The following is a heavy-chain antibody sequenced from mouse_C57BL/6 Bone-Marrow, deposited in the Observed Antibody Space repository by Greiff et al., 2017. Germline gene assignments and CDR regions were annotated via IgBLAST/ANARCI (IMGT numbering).Heavy chain of an antibody. V-gene: IGHV1-69*01. CDR3: AREGGGISLFAY. D-gene: IGHD1-1*01. CDR2: IDPSDSYT. J-gene: IGHJ3*01. CDR1: GYTFTSYW. Sequence: QVQLQQPGAELVMPGASVKLSCKASGYTFTSYWMHWVKQRPGQGLEWIGEIDPSDSYTNYNQKFKGKSTLTVDKSSSTAYMQLSSLTSEDSAVYYCAREGGGISLFAYWGQGTLVTVSA.